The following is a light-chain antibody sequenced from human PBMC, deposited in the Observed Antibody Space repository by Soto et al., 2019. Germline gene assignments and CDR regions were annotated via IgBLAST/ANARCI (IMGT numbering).Light chain of an antibody. Sequence: QSALTQPASVSGSPGQSITISCTGTSSDVGGYNDVSWYQQHPGKATNLLIYEVSNRPSGVSNRFSGSPAGNTASPTIAGLHDEEESDYYCISDTSSSTFVFGTGTKLTVL. J-gene: IGLJ1*01. CDR2: EVS. CDR3: ISDTSSSTFV. V-gene: IGLV2-14*01. CDR1: SSDVGGYND.